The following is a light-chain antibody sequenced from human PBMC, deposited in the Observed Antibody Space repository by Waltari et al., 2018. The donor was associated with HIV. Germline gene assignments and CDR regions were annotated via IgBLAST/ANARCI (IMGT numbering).Light chain of an antibody. CDR1: RSNIGSNT. V-gene: IGLV1-44*01. Sequence: QSVMTQPASASGTPGQRVTISCSGSRSNIGSNTVSWFQQLPRTAPRLLIYGKKQRPSGVPDRFSGSKSGTSASRAISGLQSEDEADYFCAAWDDSLNGPVFGGGTKLTVL. CDR3: AAWDDSLNGPV. CDR2: GKK. J-gene: IGLJ2*01.